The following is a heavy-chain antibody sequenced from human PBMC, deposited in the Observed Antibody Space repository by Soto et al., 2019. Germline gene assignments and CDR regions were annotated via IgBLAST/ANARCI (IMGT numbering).Heavy chain of an antibody. V-gene: IGHV1-46*01. CDR1: GYTFTRYH. Sequence: QVQLVQSGAEVKKPGASVKVSCKASGYTFTRYHIHWVRQAPGQGLEWMGIINPSGGNTSYAQKCQGRGTMTRDTSTSTVYMEMSSLRSEDTAVYYCARGSPSRAGTNYWGQGTLVTVSS. CDR2: INPSGGNT. CDR3: ARGSPSRAGTNY. J-gene: IGHJ4*02. D-gene: IGHD6-19*01.